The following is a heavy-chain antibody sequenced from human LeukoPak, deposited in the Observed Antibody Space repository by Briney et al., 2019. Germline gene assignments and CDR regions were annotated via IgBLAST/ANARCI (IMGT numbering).Heavy chain of an antibody. CDR1: GFTFSSYA. CDR2: ISYDGSNK. V-gene: IGHV3-30-3*01. J-gene: IGHJ4*02. D-gene: IGHD3-9*01. Sequence: GGSLRLSCAASGFTFSSYAMHWVRQAPGKGLEWVAVISYDGSNKYYADSVKGRSTISRDNSKNTLYLQMNSLRAEDTAVYYCAKDILTGYYNVGDYWGQGTLVTVSS. CDR3: AKDILTGYYNVGDY.